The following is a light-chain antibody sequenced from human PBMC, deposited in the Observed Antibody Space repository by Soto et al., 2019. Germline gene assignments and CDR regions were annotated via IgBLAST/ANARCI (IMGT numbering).Light chain of an antibody. Sequence: QSALTQPASVSGSPGQSLTISGTGTSSDLGSYNLVSWYQQHPGKAPKLMIYEVNKRPSGVSNRFSASKSGNTASLTISGLQAEDEADYYCCSYAGSSTSWVFGGGTKVTVL. CDR3: CSYAGSSTSWV. V-gene: IGLV2-23*02. J-gene: IGLJ3*02. CDR1: SSDLGSYNL. CDR2: EVN.